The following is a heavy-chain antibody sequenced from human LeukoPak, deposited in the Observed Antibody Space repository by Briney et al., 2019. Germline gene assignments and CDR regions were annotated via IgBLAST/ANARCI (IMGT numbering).Heavy chain of an antibody. Sequence: PSETLSLTCTVSGGSISSGSYYWSWIRQPAGKGLEWIGRIYTSGSTNYNPSLKSRVTISVDTSKNQFSLKLSSVTAADTAVYYCARDLSGSYYYWGQGTLVTVSS. V-gene: IGHV4-61*02. J-gene: IGHJ4*02. CDR2: IYTSGST. D-gene: IGHD1-26*01. CDR1: GGSISSGSYY. CDR3: ARDLSGSYYY.